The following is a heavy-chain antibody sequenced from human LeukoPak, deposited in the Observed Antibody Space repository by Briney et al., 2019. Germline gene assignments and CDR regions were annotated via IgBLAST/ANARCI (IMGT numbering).Heavy chain of an antibody. D-gene: IGHD3-22*01. CDR3: AKDQGYYDSSGFPNPYYYFDY. J-gene: IGHJ4*02. CDR1: GFTFSSYG. CDR2: IWYDGSNK. V-gene: IGHV3-33*06. Sequence: GXSLRLSCAASGFTFSSYGMHWVRQAPGKGLEWVAVIWYDGSNKYYADSVKGRFTISRDNSKNTLYLQMNSLRAEDTAVYYCAKDQGYYDSSGFPNPYYYFDYWGQGTLVTVSS.